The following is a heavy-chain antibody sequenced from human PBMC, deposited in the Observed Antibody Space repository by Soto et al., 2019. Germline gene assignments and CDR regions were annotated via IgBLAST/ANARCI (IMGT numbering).Heavy chain of an antibody. CDR3: AKCQSGSPLDAFDI. D-gene: IGHD3-10*01. Sequence: PGGSLRLSCAASGFTFSSYGMHWVRQAPGKGLEWVAVISYDGSNKYYADSVKGRFTISRDNSKNTLYLQMNSLRAEDTAVYYCAKCQSGSPLDAFDIWGQGTMVTVSS. V-gene: IGHV3-30*18. CDR1: GFTFSSYG. CDR2: ISYDGSNK. J-gene: IGHJ3*02.